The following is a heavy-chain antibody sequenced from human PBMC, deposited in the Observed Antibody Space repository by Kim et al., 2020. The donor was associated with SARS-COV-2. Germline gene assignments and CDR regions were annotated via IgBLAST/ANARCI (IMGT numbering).Heavy chain of an antibody. CDR2: IYYSGST. D-gene: IGHD2-21*02. V-gene: IGHV4-39*07. CDR3: APLPSYCGGDCYPDEKWFDS. Sequence: SETLSLTCTVSGGSISSSSYYWGWIRQPPGKGLEWIGSIYYSGSTYYSPSLKSRVTISVDTSKNQFSLRLTPVTAADTAVYYCAPLPSYCGGDCYPDEKWFDSWGQGTLVTVSS. CDR1: GGSISSSSYY. J-gene: IGHJ5*01.